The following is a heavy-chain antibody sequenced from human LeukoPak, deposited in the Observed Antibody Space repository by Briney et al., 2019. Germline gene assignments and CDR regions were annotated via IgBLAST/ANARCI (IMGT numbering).Heavy chain of an antibody. D-gene: IGHD6-13*01. CDR2: VNSDGNST. Sequence: PGGSLRLSCAASGFTFSSYWMLWVRQAPGKGLVWVSRVNSDGNSTDYADSVKGRFTISRDNSKNTLYLQMNSLRAEDTAVYYCAKSKGWIAAAGGLDYWGQGTLVTVSS. J-gene: IGHJ4*02. V-gene: IGHV3-74*01. CDR3: AKSKGWIAAAGGLDY. CDR1: GFTFSSYW.